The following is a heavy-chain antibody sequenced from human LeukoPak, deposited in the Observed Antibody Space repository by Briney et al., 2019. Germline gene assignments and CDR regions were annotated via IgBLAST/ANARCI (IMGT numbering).Heavy chain of an antibody. CDR2: INSDGSST. D-gene: IGHD3-3*01. CDR1: GFTFSSYW. CDR3: ATGVVIIPEDY. Sequence: GSLRLSCAASGFTFSSYWMHWVRQAPGKGLVWVSRINSDGSSTSYADSVKGRFTISRDNSKNTLYLQMNSLRAEDTAVYYCATGVVIIPEDYWGEGALVTVSS. V-gene: IGHV3-74*01. J-gene: IGHJ4*02.